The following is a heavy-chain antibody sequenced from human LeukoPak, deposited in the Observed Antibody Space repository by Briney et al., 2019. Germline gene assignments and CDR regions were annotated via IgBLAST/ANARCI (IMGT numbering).Heavy chain of an antibody. CDR2: IIPIFGTA. J-gene: IGHJ6*03. Sequence: ASVKVSCKASGYTFTSYDINWVRQAPGQGLEWMGGIIPIFGTANYAQKFQGRVTITTDESTSTAYMELSSLRSEDTAVYYCASNFWSGYYTAAGAYYYYMDVWGKGTTVTVSS. CDR1: GYTFTSYD. CDR3: ASNFWSGYYTAAGAYYYYMDV. V-gene: IGHV1-69*05. D-gene: IGHD3-3*01.